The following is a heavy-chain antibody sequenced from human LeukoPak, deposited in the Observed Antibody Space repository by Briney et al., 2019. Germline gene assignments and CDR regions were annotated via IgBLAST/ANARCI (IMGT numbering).Heavy chain of an antibody. CDR3: AKIMAASGPGGCFDY. V-gene: IGHV3-23*01. CDR1: GFTFSSYA. Sequence: GGSQRLSCAASGFTFSSYAMGWVRQAPGKGLDWVSDISSGGDSTYYSDSVKGRFTISRDSSKNTLFLQMTSLRPDDTAVYYCAKIMAASGPGGCFDYWGQGTLVTVSS. CDR2: ISSGGDST. J-gene: IGHJ4*02. D-gene: IGHD6-25*01.